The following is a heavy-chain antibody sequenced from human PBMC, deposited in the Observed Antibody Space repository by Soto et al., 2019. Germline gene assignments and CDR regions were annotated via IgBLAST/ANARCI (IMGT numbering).Heavy chain of an antibody. CDR2: ISHTGTT. V-gene: IGHV4-4*02. CDR3: ARGINYSFES. J-gene: IGHJ4*02. Sequence: SETLSLTCAVSGDFISSPNWWSWVRQPPGKGLEWVGEISHTGTTNYNPSLKSRVTISLDNSKNRFSLRLNFVTAADTAVFYCARGINYSFESWGRGTLVTVSS. D-gene: IGHD2-21*01. CDR1: GDFISSPNW.